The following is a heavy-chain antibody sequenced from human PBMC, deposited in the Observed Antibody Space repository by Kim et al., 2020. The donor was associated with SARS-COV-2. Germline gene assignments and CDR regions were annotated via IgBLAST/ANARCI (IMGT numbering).Heavy chain of an antibody. V-gene: IGHV1-69*13. J-gene: IGHJ3*02. D-gene: IGHD3-22*01. CDR2: IIPIFGTA. Sequence: SVKVSCKASGGTFSSYAISWVRQAPGQGLEWMGGIIPIFGTANYAQKFQGRVTITADESTSTAYMELSSLRSEDTAVYYCARGYYDSSGYYYGAFDIWGQGTMVTVSS. CDR3: ARGYYDSSGYYYGAFDI. CDR1: GGTFSSYA.